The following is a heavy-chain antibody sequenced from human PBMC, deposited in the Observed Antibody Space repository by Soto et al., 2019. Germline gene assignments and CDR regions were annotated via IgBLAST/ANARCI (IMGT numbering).Heavy chain of an antibody. D-gene: IGHD2-8*01. CDR2: INSDGSST. V-gene: IGHV3-74*01. CDR1: GFTFSSYW. Sequence: EVQLVESGGGLVQPGGSLRLSCAASGFTFSSYWMHWVRQAPGKGLVWVSRINSDGSSTSYADSVKGRFTISRDNAKNTLYLQMKSLRAEDTAVYYWAHLGYCTNGVCTSIGYWGQGTLVTVSS. J-gene: IGHJ4*02. CDR3: AHLGYCTNGVCTSIGY.